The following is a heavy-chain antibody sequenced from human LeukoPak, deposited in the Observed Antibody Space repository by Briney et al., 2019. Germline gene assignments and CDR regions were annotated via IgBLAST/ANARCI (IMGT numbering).Heavy chain of an antibody. CDR2: VHDDGDTK. V-gene: IGHV3-30*02. Sequence: GGSLRLSCTTSGFTFSSYYTHWVRQAPGKGLEWVAVVHDDGDTKYYVDSVKGRFTISRDNSKNTLYLQMNSLRAEDTAVYYCARDQNWGSGWFDPWGQGTLVTVSS. D-gene: IGHD7-27*01. J-gene: IGHJ5*02. CDR1: GFTFSSYY. CDR3: ARDQNWGSGWFDP.